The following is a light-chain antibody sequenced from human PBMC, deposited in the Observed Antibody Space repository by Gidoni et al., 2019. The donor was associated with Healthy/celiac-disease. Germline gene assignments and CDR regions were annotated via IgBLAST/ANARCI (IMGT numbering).Light chain of an antibody. CDR3: HQYGSSPRT. CDR2: GAS. Sequence: EIVLTQSPGTLSLSPGEKATPSCRASQSLSSSYLAWYQQKPGQPPRLLIYGASSRATGIPDRFSGSGSGTDFTLTISRLEPEDFAVYYCHQYGSSPRTFGQGTKVEIK. J-gene: IGKJ1*01. V-gene: IGKV3-20*01. CDR1: QSLSSSY.